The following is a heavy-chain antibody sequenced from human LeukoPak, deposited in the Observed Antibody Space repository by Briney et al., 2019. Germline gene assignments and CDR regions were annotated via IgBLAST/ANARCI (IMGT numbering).Heavy chain of an antibody. CDR1: GFTFSSFC. CDR2: ISSSSTTI. V-gene: IGHV3-48*01. Sequence: GGSLRLSCAASGFTFSSFCMNWVRQAPGKGLEWVSYISSSSTTIYYADSVKGRFTISRDNAKNSLYLQMNSLRAEDTAVYYCARDLAEWELGFGFDYWGQGTLVTVSS. J-gene: IGHJ4*02. CDR3: ARDLAEWELGFGFDY. D-gene: IGHD1-26*01.